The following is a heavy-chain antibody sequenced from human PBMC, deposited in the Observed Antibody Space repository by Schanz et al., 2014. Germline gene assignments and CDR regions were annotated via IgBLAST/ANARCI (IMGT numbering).Heavy chain of an antibody. J-gene: IGHJ2*01. D-gene: IGHD3-16*02. Sequence: QVQLQQWGAGLLKPSETLSLTCAVDGGSFSGYYWSWIRQSPDKGLEWIGEINHSGSTNYNPSLKSQFTISRDAPKNQFSLKLSSVTAADTAVYYCARGHDYFWGSYRRSPWGYVDLWGRGSLVTVAS. CDR3: ARGHDYFWGSYRRSPWGYVDL. CDR1: GGSFSGYY. V-gene: IGHV4-34*01. CDR2: INHSGST.